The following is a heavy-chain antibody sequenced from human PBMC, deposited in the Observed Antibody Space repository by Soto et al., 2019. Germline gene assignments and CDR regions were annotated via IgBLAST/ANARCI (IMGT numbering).Heavy chain of an antibody. CDR2: TSYRSKWYN. D-gene: IGHD3-22*01. Sequence: SQTLSLTCDISGDSVSSNSAAWNWIRQSPSRGLEWLGRTSYRSKWYNDYAVSVKSRITINPDTSKNQFSLQLNSVTPEDTAVYYCARGPTYYYDSSGMKGWFDPWGQGTLVTVSS. V-gene: IGHV6-1*01. J-gene: IGHJ5*02. CDR3: ARGPTYYYDSSGMKGWFDP. CDR1: GDSVSSNSAA.